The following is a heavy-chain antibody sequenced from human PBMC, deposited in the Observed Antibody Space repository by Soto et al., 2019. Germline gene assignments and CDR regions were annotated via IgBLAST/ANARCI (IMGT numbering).Heavy chain of an antibody. V-gene: IGHV3-30-3*01. CDR2: ISYDGSNK. D-gene: IGHD3-10*01. CDR1: GFTFSSYA. CDR3: ARDHPVRGMDV. Sequence: GGSLRLSCAASGFTFSSYAMHWVRQAPGKGLEWVAVISYDGSNKYYADSVKGRFTISRDNSKNTLYLQMNSLRAEDTAVYYCARDHPVRGMDVWGQGTTVTVSS. J-gene: IGHJ6*02.